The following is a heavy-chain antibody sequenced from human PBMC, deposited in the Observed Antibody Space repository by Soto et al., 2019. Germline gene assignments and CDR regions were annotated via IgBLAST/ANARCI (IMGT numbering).Heavy chain of an antibody. CDR2: ISWNSGSI. D-gene: IGHD3-10*01. CDR3: AKSRKVLWFGEPLDY. Sequence: EVQLVESGGGLVQPGRSLRLSCAASGFTFDDYAMHWVRQAPGKGLEWVSGISWNSGSIGYADSVKGRFTISRDNAKNSLYLQMNSPRAEDTALYYCAKSRKVLWFGEPLDYWGQGTLVTVSS. CDR1: GFTFDDYA. V-gene: IGHV3-9*01. J-gene: IGHJ4*02.